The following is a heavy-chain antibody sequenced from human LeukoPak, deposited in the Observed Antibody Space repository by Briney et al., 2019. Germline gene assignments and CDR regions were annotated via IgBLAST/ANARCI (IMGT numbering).Heavy chain of an antibody. V-gene: IGHV3-43*01. J-gene: IGHJ6*02. CDR2: ISWDGGST. CDR1: GFTFDDYT. Sequence: GGSLRLSCAASGFTFDDYTMHWVRQAPGKGLEWVSLISWDGGSTYYANSVKGRFTISRDNSKNSLYLQMNSPRTEDTALYYCAKGEVVRGRFYGMDVWGQGTTVTVSS. CDR3: AKGEVVRGRFYGMDV. D-gene: IGHD3-10*01.